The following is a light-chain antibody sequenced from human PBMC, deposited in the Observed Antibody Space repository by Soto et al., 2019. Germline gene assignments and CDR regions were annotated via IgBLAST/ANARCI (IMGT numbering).Light chain of an antibody. V-gene: IGKV1-12*01. Sequence: ETQMAQSSSSVPASLGDGVTGACGASQHISTWLAWYQQKPGKAXKLLIYGAYSLQSGVTSRFRGSGSGTDFTITISRLEAEDFANYYCQQANSFPLTFGEGTKVDIK. CDR3: QQANSFPLT. CDR2: GAY. CDR1: QHISTW. J-gene: IGKJ4*01.